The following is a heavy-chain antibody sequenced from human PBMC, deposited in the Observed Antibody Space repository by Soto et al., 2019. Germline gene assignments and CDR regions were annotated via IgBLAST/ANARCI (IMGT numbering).Heavy chain of an antibody. CDR1: GFTFSDYY. CDR3: ARGRPDRTIFGVVTYDWFDP. Sequence: GGSLRLSCAASGFTFSDYYMSWIRQAPGKGLEWVSYISSSGSTIYYADSVKGRFTISRDNAKNSLYLQMNSLRAEDTAVYYCARGRPDRTIFGVVTYDWFDPWGQGTLVTVSS. V-gene: IGHV3-11*01. D-gene: IGHD3-3*01. J-gene: IGHJ5*02. CDR2: ISSSGSTI.